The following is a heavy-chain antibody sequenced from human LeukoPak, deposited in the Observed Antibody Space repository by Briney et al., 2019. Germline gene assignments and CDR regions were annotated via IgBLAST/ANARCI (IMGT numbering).Heavy chain of an antibody. Sequence: EASVKVSCKASGYTFTSYGISWVRQAPGQGLEWMGWISAYNGNTNYAQKLQGRVTMTTDTSTSTAYMELRSLRSDDTAVYYCARYLLYDSSGYYYVDYWGQGTLVTVSS. CDR2: ISAYNGNT. D-gene: IGHD3-22*01. J-gene: IGHJ4*02. CDR1: GYTFTSYG. CDR3: ARYLLYDSSGYYYVDY. V-gene: IGHV1-18*01.